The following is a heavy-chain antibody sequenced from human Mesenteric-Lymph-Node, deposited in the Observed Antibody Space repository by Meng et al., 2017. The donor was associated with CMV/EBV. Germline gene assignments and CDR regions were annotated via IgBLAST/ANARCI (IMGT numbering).Heavy chain of an antibody. V-gene: IGHV4-39*07. Sequence: SETLSLTCTVSGDSISSGNYYWGWIRQPPGKGLEWIGSIYYSGRPYYNASLKSRLTISIDMSKNRFSLTVDSVTAADTAIYYLVTTYCGGDCYPLGFDYWGQGALVTVSS. J-gene: IGHJ4*02. CDR1: GDSISSGNYY. D-gene: IGHD2-21*01. CDR3: VTTYCGGDCYPLGFDY. CDR2: IYYSGRP.